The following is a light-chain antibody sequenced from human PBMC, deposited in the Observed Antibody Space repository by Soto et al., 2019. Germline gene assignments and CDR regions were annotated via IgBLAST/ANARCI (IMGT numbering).Light chain of an antibody. CDR3: QQYDILHRT. CDR2: DAS. J-gene: IGKJ2*02. Sequence: DILMTQSPSSLSASVGDRVTITCQASQDINKYLNWYQQKPGKAPKLLIYDASNLETGVPSRFSGSGSGTDFTFTISSLQAEDLATYYCQQYDILHRTFGQGTKLEIK. CDR1: QDINKY. V-gene: IGKV1-33*01.